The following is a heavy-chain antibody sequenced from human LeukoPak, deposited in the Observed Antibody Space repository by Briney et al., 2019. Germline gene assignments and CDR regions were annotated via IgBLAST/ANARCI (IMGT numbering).Heavy chain of an antibody. CDR3: ARGLSMGDSDIVVVPAATPYNWFDP. CDR2: INHSGST. CDR1: GGSFSGYY. V-gene: IGHV4-34*01. Sequence: SETLSLTCAVYGGSFSGYYWSWIRQPPGKGLEWIGEINHSGSTNYNPSLKSRVTISIDTSKNQFSLKLSHVTAADTAGDYCARGLSMGDSDIVVVPAATPYNWFDPWGQGTLVTVSS. D-gene: IGHD2-2*01. J-gene: IGHJ5*02.